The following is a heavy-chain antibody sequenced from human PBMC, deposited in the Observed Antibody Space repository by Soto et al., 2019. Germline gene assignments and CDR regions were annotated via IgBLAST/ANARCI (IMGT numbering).Heavy chain of an antibody. CDR1: GFTFNIYG. Sequence: GGSLRLSCAASGFTFNIYGMHWFRQAPDKGLEWVALISYDGSNQYYADSVKGRFTISRDNSKNTLFLQMNSLRAEDTAVYYCASKLVDIVATDPTGNYWGQGTLVTVS. CDR3: ASKLVDIVATDPTGNY. V-gene: IGHV3-30*03. D-gene: IGHD5-12*01. CDR2: ISYDGSNQ. J-gene: IGHJ4*02.